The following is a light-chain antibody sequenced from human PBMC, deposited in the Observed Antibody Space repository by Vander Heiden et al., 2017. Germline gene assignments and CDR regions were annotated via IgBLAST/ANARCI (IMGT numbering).Light chain of an antibody. CDR1: SSNIGRNY. Sequence: QSVVTQPPSVSAAPGQKVSISCSGGSSNIGRNYVSWYLHVPGTAPKLLIHENNKRPSGIPDRFSASKSGTSATLGISELQPGDEADYYCATWDTDLTAVVFGGGTKLTVL. V-gene: IGLV1-51*02. CDR2: ENN. J-gene: IGLJ2*01. CDR3: ATWDTDLTAVV.